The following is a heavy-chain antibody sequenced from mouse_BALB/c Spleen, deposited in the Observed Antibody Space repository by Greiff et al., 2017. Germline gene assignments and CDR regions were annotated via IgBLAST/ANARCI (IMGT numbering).Heavy chain of an antibody. CDR2: IDPETGGT. D-gene: IGHD1-1*01. V-gene: IGHV1-15*01. J-gene: IGHJ4*01. CDR3: TTSSPYAMDY. CDR1: GYTFTDYE. Sequence: QLQQSGAELVRPGASVTLSCKASGYTFTDYEMHWVKQTPVHGLEWIGAIDPETGGTAYNQKFKGKATLTADKSSSTAYMELRSLTSEDSAVYYCTTSSPYAMDYWGQGTSVTVSS.